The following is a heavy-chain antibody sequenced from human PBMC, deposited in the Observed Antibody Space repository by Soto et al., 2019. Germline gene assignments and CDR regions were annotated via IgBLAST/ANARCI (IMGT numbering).Heavy chain of an antibody. CDR1: GFTFSDYY. CDR2: ISVSSSYA. V-gene: IGHV3-11*05. D-gene: IGHD3-10*01. J-gene: IGHJ4*02. Sequence: PGGSLRLSCAASGFTFSDYYMSWIRQAPGKGLECVAYISVSSSYANYADSVEGRFTISRDNAKNSLFLQMNSLRAEDTAVYYCARGVRYYSSEKPANFDYWGQGARVTVSS. CDR3: ARGVRYYSSEKPANFDY.